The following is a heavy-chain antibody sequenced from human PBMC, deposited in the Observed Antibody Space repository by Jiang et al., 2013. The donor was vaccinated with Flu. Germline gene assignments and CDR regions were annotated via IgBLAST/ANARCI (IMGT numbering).Heavy chain of an antibody. V-gene: IGHV1-46*01. D-gene: IGHD3-10*01. Sequence: WVRQAPGQGLEWMGIINPSGGSTSYAQKFQGRVTMTRDTSTSTVYMELSSLRSEDTAVYYCARGTRDYYGSGSYYGAFDYWGQGTLVTVSS. J-gene: IGHJ4*02. CDR3: ARGTRDYYGSGSYYGAFDY. CDR2: INPSGGST.